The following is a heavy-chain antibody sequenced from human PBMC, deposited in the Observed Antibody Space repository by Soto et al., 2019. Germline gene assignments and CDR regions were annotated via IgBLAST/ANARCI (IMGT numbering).Heavy chain of an antibody. J-gene: IGHJ4*02. Sequence: PGGSLRLSCATSGFSFGGYAMSWVRQAPGKGLDWVSSISGSGATTYYTNSVKGRFTISRDNSKNTVYLQMNSLRAEDTAVYYCAKGSRGYTGYVFDYWGQGALVTXSS. CDR1: GFSFGGYA. CDR2: ISGSGATT. D-gene: IGHD5-12*01. CDR3: AKGSRGYTGYVFDY. V-gene: IGHV3-23*01.